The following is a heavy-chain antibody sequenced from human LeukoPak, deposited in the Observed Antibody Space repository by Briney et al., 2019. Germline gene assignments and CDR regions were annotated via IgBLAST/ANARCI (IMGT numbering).Heavy chain of an antibody. CDR3: TREGLVPAATGSDY. CDR2: IRSKAYGGTT. Sequence: GGSLRLSCTASGFTFGDYAMSWVRQAPGKGLEWVGFIRSKAYGGTTEYAASVKGRFTISRDDSKSIAYLQMNSLKTEDTAVYYCTREGLVPAATGSDYWGQGTLVTVSS. J-gene: IGHJ4*02. CDR1: GFTFGDYA. V-gene: IGHV3-49*04. D-gene: IGHD2-2*01.